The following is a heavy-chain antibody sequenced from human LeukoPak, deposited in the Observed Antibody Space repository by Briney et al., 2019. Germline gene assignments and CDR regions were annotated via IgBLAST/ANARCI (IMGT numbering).Heavy chain of an antibody. D-gene: IGHD2-21*02. V-gene: IGHV3-7*01. CDR3: AREGEVVTALGHIAVAFDI. Sequence: PGGSLRLSCAASGFTSSSYWMSWVRQAPGKGLEWVANIKQDGSVKYYIDSVKGRFTISRDNAKNSLYLQMNSLRAEDTAVYYCAREGEVVTALGHIAVAFDIWGQGTMVTVSS. CDR1: GFTSSSYW. J-gene: IGHJ3*02. CDR2: IKQDGSVK.